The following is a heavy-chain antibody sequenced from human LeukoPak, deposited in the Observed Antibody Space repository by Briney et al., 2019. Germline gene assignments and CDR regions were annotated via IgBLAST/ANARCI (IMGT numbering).Heavy chain of an antibody. CDR1: GFTFSSYA. J-gene: IGHJ4*02. Sequence: GGSLRLSCAASGFTFSSYAMHWVRQAPGKGLEWVAVISYDGSNKYYADSVKGRFTISRDNSKNTLYLQMNSLRAEDTAVYYCARCGIYGGNCGVDYWGQGTLVTVSS. V-gene: IGHV3-30-3*01. D-gene: IGHD4-23*01. CDR2: ISYDGSNK. CDR3: ARCGIYGGNCGVDY.